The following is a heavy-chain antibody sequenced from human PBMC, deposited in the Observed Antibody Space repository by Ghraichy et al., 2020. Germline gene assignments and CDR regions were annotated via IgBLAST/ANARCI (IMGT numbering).Heavy chain of an antibody. CDR2: INPNSGGT. CDR1: GYTFTGYY. J-gene: IGHJ4*02. V-gene: IGHV1-2*02. Sequence: ASVKVSCKASGYTFTGYYMHWVRQAPGQGLEWMGWINPNSGGTNYAQKFQGRVTMTRDTSISTAYMELSRLRSDDTAVYYCACHTTVVTRRPRPDFDYWGQGTLVTVSS. D-gene: IGHD4-23*01. CDR3: ACHTTVVTRRPRPDFDY.